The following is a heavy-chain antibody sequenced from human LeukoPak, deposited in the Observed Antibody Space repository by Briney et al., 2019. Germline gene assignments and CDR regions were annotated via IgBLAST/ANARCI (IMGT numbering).Heavy chain of an antibody. CDR2: INHSGST. CDR1: GGSFSGYY. V-gene: IGHV4-34*01. CDR3: ARASHDYGDYSHFDY. D-gene: IGHD4-17*01. Sequence: SETLSLTCAVYGGSFSGYYWSWIRQPPGKGLEWIGEINHSGSTNYNPSLKSRVTISVDKSKNQFSLKLSSVPAADTAVYYCARASHDYGDYSHFDYWGQGTLVTVSS. J-gene: IGHJ4*02.